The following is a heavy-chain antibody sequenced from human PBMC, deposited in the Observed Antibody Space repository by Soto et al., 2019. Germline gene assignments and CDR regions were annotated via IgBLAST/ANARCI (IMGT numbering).Heavy chain of an antibody. CDR3: VRDGTKTLRDWFDP. V-gene: IGHV4-4*07. J-gene: IGHJ5*02. D-gene: IGHD1-1*01. CDR1: GASISGFY. Sequence: SETLSLTCTVSGASISGFYWSWIRKSAGKGLEWIGRIYATGTTDYNPSLKSRVMMSVDTSKKQFSLKLRSVTAADTAVYYCVRDGTKTLRDWFDPWGQGIPVTVSS. CDR2: IYATGTT.